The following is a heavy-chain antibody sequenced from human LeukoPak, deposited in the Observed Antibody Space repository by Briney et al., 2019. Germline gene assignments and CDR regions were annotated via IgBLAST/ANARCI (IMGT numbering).Heavy chain of an antibody. CDR2: IYTSGST. Sequence: SETLSLTCTVSGGSISSYFWSWIRQPAGKGLEWIGRIYTSGSTNYNPSLKSRVTMSVDTSKNQLSLKLSSVTAADTAVYYCARDTPPSYSSSLVLDYWGQGTLVTVSS. J-gene: IGHJ4*02. D-gene: IGHD6-6*01. V-gene: IGHV4-4*07. CDR3: ARDTPPSYSSSLVLDY. CDR1: GGSISSYF.